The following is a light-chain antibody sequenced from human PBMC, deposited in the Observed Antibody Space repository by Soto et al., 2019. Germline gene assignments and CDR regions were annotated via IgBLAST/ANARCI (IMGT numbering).Light chain of an antibody. J-gene: IGLJ1*01. CDR1: NIESKS. CDR3: QVWDTISDHYV. Sequence: YELTQPPSVSVAPGQTARITCGGNNIESKSVHWYQQRPGQAPVLVIYVDSDRPSGIPDRFSASTSGNTAALTISRVEAGDEADYYCQVWDTISDHYVFGSGTKVTVL. V-gene: IGLV3-21*02. CDR2: VDS.